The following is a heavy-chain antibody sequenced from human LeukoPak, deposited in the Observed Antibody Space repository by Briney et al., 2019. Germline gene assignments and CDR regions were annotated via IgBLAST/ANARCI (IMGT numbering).Heavy chain of an antibody. J-gene: IGHJ4*02. CDR1: GFIFSSYA. V-gene: IGHV3-33*01. D-gene: IGHD5-18*01. Sequence: GRSLRPSCAASGFIFSSYAMHWVRQAPGKGPDWVGIIWFDGSNKYYAESVEGRFTISRDNSKNTLYLQMNSLRAEDTAVYSCARGLGYSYGYGIDYWGQGTLVIASS. CDR2: IWFDGSNK. CDR3: ARGLGYSYGYGIDY.